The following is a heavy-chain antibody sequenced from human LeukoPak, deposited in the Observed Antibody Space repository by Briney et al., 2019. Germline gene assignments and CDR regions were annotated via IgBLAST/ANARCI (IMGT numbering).Heavy chain of an antibody. D-gene: IGHD6-13*01. CDR2: IYSGGST. J-gene: IGHJ6*02. V-gene: IGHV3-66*01. Sequence: GGSLRLSCASSGFTVSNNNMSWVRQPPGEGLEWVSVIYSGGSTYYADSVKGRFTISRDNSKNTLYLQMNSLRVEDTAVYYCARDLQSWTSWDYYYGMDVWSQGTTVTVSS. CDR1: GFTVSNNN. CDR3: ARDLQSWTSWDYYYGMDV.